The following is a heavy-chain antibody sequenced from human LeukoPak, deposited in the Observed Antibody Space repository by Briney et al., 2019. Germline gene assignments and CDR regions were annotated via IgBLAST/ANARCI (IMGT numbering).Heavy chain of an antibody. V-gene: IGHV1-46*01. Sequence: ASVKVSCKASGYTFTSYYMHWVRQAPGQGLEWMGIINPSGGSTSYAQKFQGRVTMTRDTSTSTVYMELSSLRSEDTAVYYCARDSTKEYTSVAVYLDYWGQGTLVTVSS. CDR3: ARDSTKEYTSVAVYLDY. D-gene: IGHD6-19*01. CDR1: GYTFTSYY. J-gene: IGHJ4*02. CDR2: INPSGGST.